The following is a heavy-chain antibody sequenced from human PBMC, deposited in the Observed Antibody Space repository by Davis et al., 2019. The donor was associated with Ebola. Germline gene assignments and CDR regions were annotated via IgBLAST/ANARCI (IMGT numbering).Heavy chain of an antibody. J-gene: IGHJ4*02. CDR2: IYYSGST. D-gene: IGHD6-19*01. V-gene: IGHV4-59*08. CDR3: AGSGLLYSSGWLIDY. CDR1: GGSISSYY. Sequence: PSETLSLTCTVSGGSISSYYWSWIRQPPGKGLEWIGYIYYSGSTNYNPSLKSRVTISVDTSKNQFSLKLSSVTAADTAVYYCAGSGLLYSSGWLIDYWGQGTLVTVSS.